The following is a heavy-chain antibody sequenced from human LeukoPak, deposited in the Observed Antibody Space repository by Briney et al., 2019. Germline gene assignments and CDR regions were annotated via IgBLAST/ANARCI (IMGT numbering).Heavy chain of an antibody. D-gene: IGHD3-10*01. J-gene: IGHJ4*02. Sequence: ASVKVSCKASGYTFTGYYMHWVRQAPGQGLEWMGWINPNSGGTNCAQKFQGRVTMTRDTSINTAYMELSSLRFDDTAVYYCARGPYYYGSGSYYPNYWGQGTLVTVSS. CDR3: ARGPYYYGSGSYYPNY. CDR1: GYTFTGYY. V-gene: IGHV1-2*02. CDR2: INPNSGGT.